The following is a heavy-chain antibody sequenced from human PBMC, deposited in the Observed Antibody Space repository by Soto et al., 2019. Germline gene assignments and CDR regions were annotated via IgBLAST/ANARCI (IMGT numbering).Heavy chain of an antibody. Sequence: QLQLQESGPGLVKPSETLSLTCTVSGGSISSSSYYWGWIRQPPVKGLEWIGSIYYSGSTYYNRSLKSRVTISVDTSMNPFSLKLSSVTAADTAVYYCARQRGGSYYVRNDAFDIWGQGTMVTVSS. D-gene: IGHD1-26*01. V-gene: IGHV4-39*01. CDR3: ARQRGGSYYVRNDAFDI. CDR1: GGSISSSSYY. J-gene: IGHJ3*02. CDR2: IYYSGST.